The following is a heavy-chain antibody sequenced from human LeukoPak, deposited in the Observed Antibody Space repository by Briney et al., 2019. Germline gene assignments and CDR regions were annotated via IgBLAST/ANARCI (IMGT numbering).Heavy chain of an antibody. CDR1: GYTFSNYA. J-gene: IGHJ4*02. CDR3: ARSRRYCSSTSCQYYFDY. CDR2: INAGNGHT. D-gene: IGHD2-2*01. Sequence: GAPVKVSCKASGYTFSNYAIHWVRQAPGQRFEWMGWINAGNGHTKYSQNFQGRVTITRDSSASTVYMELNSLTSEDTAVYYCARSRRYCSSTSCQYYFDYWGQGTLVTVSS. V-gene: IGHV1-3*01.